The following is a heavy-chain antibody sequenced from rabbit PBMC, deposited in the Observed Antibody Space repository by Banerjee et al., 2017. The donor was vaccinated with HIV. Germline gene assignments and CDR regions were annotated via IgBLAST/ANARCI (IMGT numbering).Heavy chain of an antibody. Sequence: QQQLEESGGGLVKPGGTLTLTCKASGIDFSSYNYMCWVRQAPGKGLELIACIYIRGGSTWYASWVNGRFTISRSTSLNTVDLKMTSLTDADTATYFCARRYAVSSGGYNYFNLWGPGTLVTVS. CDR3: ARRYAVSSGGYNYFNL. CDR1: GIDFSSYNY. J-gene: IGHJ4*01. D-gene: IGHD1-1*01. CDR2: IYIRGGST. V-gene: IGHV1S43*01.